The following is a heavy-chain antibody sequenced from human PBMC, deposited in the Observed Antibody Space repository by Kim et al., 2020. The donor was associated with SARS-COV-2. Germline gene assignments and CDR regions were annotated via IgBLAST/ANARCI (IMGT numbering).Heavy chain of an antibody. CDR3: ARDGKSANYDYVWGSYRYTNYYYYGMDV. D-gene: IGHD3-16*02. J-gene: IGHJ6*02. CDR1: GFTFSSYA. V-gene: IGHV3-30*04. Sequence: GGSLRLSWAASGFTFSSYAMHWVRQAPGKGLEWVAVISYDGSNKYYADSVKGRFTISRDNSKNTLYLQMNSLRAEDTAVYYCARDGKSANYDYVWGSYRYTNYYYYGMDVWGQGTTVTVSS. CDR2: ISYDGSNK.